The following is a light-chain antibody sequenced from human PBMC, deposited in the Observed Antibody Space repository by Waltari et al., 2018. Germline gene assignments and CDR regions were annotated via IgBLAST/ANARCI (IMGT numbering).Light chain of an antibody. CDR2: YKSDSDK. CDR3: MIWHGSAAV. Sequence: QAVLTQPSSLSATPGASASLTCTLRSGFNVGTYRIYWYQQKPGSPPQYLLRYKSDSDKQQGSGVPSRFSGSKDVSANAGILLISGLQSEDEADYYCMIWHGSAAVFGGGTQLTVL. CDR1: SGFNVGTYR. J-gene: IGLJ7*01. V-gene: IGLV5-45*03.